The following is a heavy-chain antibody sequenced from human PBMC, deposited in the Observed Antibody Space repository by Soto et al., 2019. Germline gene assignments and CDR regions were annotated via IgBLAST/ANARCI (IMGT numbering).Heavy chain of an antibody. CDR1: GFTVSTNY. CDR2: IYSGGGT. V-gene: IGHV3-66*01. Sequence: EVQLVESGGGLVQPGGSLRLSCAASGFTVSTNYMTWVRQAPGKGLEWVSLIYSGGGTNYADSVKGRFTISRDNPKNTLYLQMNSLRAEDTAVYYCARDWLYWGPGTLVTVSS. J-gene: IGHJ4*02. CDR3: ARDWLY. D-gene: IGHD5-12*01.